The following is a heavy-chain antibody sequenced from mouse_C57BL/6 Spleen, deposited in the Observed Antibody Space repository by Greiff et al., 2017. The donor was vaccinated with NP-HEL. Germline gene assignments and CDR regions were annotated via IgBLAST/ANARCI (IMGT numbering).Heavy chain of an antibody. CDR3: AGSTMVTTGFAY. CDR1: GFSLTSYG. CDR2: IWSGGST. D-gene: IGHD2-2*01. Sequence: VQLQQSGPGLVQPSQSLSITCTVSGFSLTSYGVHWVRQSPGKGLEWLGVIWSGGSTDYNAAFISRLSISKDNSKSQVFFKMNSLQADDTAIYYCAGSTMVTTGFAYWGQGTLVTVSA. J-gene: IGHJ3*01. V-gene: IGHV2-2*01.